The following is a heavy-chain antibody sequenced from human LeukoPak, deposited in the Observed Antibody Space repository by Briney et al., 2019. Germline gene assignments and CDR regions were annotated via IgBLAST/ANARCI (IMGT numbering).Heavy chain of an antibody. Sequence: PSETLSLTCTVSGGSISSSSYYWGWIRQPPGKGLEWIGSIYYSGSTYYNPSLKSRVTISVDTSKNQFSLKLSSVTAADTAVYYCARHGVVVPAAIHYWGQGTLVTVSS. CDR3: ARHGVVVPAAIHY. J-gene: IGHJ4*02. CDR1: GGSISSSSYY. V-gene: IGHV4-39*01. D-gene: IGHD2-2*01. CDR2: IYYSGST.